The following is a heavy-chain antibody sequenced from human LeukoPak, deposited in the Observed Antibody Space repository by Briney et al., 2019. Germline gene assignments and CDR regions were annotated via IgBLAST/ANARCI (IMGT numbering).Heavy chain of an antibody. CDR1: EFTFSDYS. V-gene: IGHV3-48*02. J-gene: IGHJ4*02. D-gene: IGHD2-8*01. CDR2: ITSSGNTI. Sequence: GGSLRLSCAASEFTFSDYSMNWFRQAPGKGLDWVSYITSSGNTIYYADSVKGRFTISRDNAKNSLYLQMNSLRDEDTAVYYCARDYKYAFDYWGQGTLVAVSP. CDR3: ARDYKYAFDY.